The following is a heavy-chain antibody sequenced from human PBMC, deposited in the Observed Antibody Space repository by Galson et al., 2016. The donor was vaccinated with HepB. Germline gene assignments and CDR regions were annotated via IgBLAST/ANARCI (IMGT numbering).Heavy chain of an antibody. CDR2: IKQDGSEQ. Sequence: SLRLSCAASGFSFSGLWMNWVRQTPGKGLEWVAIIKQDGSEQKYVGSVKGRFTISRDNAKNSVYLQMNSLRGEDTAVYYCVGGAGWLPDYWGRGTLVTVSS. V-gene: IGHV3-7*03. CDR1: GFSFSGLW. CDR3: VGGAGWLPDY. D-gene: IGHD6-19*01. J-gene: IGHJ4*02.